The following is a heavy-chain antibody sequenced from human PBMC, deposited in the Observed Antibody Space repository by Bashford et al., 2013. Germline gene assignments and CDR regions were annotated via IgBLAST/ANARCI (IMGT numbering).Heavy chain of an antibody. CDR2: IYYSGST. Sequence: SSETLSLTCTVSGGSISSYYWSWIRQPPGKGLEWIGYIYYSGSTNYNPSLKSRVTISVDTSKNQFSLKLSSVTAADTAVYYCARDLTIFGEGMDVWGPRDHGHRLL. D-gene: IGHD3-3*01. CDR3: ARDLTIFGEGMDV. CDR1: GGSISSYY. J-gene: IGHJ6*01. V-gene: IGHV4-59*01.